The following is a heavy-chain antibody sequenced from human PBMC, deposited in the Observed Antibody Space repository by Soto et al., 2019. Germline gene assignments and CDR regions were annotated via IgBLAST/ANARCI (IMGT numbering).Heavy chain of an antibody. Sequence: GSLRLSCAASGFTFSSYTMNWVRQAPGKGLEWVSSISSSSSYIYYADSVKGRFTISRDNAKNSLYLQMNGLRAEDTAVYYCAKEPVGPDWYFDLWGRGTLVTVS. CDR3: AKEPVGPDWYFDL. V-gene: IGHV3-21*01. CDR1: GFTFSSYT. J-gene: IGHJ2*01. CDR2: ISSSSSYI.